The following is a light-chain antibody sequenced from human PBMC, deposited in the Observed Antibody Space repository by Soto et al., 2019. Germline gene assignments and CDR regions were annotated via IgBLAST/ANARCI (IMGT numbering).Light chain of an antibody. J-gene: IGKJ2*01. V-gene: IGKV3-20*01. CDR3: QQDGSSPPYT. CDR1: QSVSSSY. Sequence: EIVLTQSPGTLSLSPGERATLSCRASQSVSSSYLAWYQQKPGQAPRLLIYGASSRATCIPDRFSGSGSGTDFTLTISRLEPEDFAVYYCQQDGSSPPYTFGQGTKLEIK. CDR2: GAS.